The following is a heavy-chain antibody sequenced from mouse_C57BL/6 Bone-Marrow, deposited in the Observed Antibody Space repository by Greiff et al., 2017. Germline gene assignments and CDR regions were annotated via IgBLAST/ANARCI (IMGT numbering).Heavy chain of an antibody. V-gene: IGHV1-19*01. CDR3: ARCDYDVCDY. Sequence: EVQLQQSGPVLVKPGASVKMSCKASGYTFTDYYMNWVKQSHGKSLEWIGVINPYNGGTSYNQKFKGKATLTVDKSSSTAYMELNSLTSEDSAVYYCARCDYDVCDYWGQGTTLTVSS. CDR1: GYTFTDYY. CDR2: INPYNGGT. D-gene: IGHD2-4*01. J-gene: IGHJ2*01.